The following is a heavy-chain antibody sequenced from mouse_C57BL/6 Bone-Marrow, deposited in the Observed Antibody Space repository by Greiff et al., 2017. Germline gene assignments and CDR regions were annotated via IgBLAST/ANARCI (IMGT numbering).Heavy chain of an antibody. CDR2: IRNKANNHAT. V-gene: IGHV6-6*01. CDR1: GFTFSDAW. D-gene: IGHD1-1*01. Sequence: EVQGVESGGGLVLPGGSMKLSCAASGFTFSDAWMDWVRQSPEKGLEWVAEIRNKANNHATYYAESVKGRFTISRDDSKSSVYLQMNSLRAEDTGIYYCTRDYGSSPYAMDYWGQGTSVTVSS. CDR3: TRDYGSSPYAMDY. J-gene: IGHJ4*01.